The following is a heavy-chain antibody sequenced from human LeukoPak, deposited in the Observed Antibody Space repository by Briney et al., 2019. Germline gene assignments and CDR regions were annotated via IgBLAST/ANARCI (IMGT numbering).Heavy chain of an antibody. CDR1: GGSISSGDYY. V-gene: IGHV4-30-4*08. J-gene: IGHJ3*02. CDR3: ARDFIATTGAFDI. CDR2: IYYSGST. D-gene: IGHD6-13*01. Sequence: SQTLSLTCTVSGGSISSGDYYWSWIRQPPGKGLEWIGYIYYSGSTYYNPSLKSRVTISVDTSKNQFSLKLRSVTAADTAVYYCARDFIATTGAFDIWGQGTMVTVSS.